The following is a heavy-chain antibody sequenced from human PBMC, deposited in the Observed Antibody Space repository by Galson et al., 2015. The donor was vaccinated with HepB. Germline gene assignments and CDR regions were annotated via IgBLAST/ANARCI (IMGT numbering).Heavy chain of an antibody. CDR2: ISGSGGST. CDR3: AKDLFFDRAAAPQTGGFDY. J-gene: IGHJ4*02. V-gene: IGHV3-23*01. D-gene: IGHD6-13*01. CDR1: GFTFSSYA. Sequence: SLRLSCAASGFTFSSYAMSWVRQAPGKGLEWVSAISGSGGSTYYEDSVKGRFTISRDNSKNTLYLQMNSLRAEDTAVYYCAKDLFFDRAAAPQTGGFDYWGQGTLVTVSS.